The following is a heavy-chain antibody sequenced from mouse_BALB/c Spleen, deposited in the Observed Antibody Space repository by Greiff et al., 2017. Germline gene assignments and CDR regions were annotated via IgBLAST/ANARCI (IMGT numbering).Heavy chain of an antibody. D-gene: IGHD1-1*02. CDR2: IDPANGNT. Sequence: VQLKESGAELVKPGASVTLSCTASGFNIKDTYMHWVKQRPEQGLEWIGRIDPANGNTKYDPKFQGKATITADTSSNTAYLQLSSLTSEDTAVYYCAPYGGGFAYWGQGTLVTVSA. J-gene: IGHJ3*01. CDR1: GFNIKDTY. CDR3: APYGGGFAY. V-gene: IGHV14-3*02.